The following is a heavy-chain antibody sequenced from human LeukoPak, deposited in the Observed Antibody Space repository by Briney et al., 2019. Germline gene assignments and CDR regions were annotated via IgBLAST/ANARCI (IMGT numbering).Heavy chain of an antibody. J-gene: IGHJ4*02. CDR2: INPNSGGT. CDR3: AREIVGATTFDY. Sequence: GASVKVSCKASGYTFTSYGISWVRQAPVQGLEWMGWINPNSGGTNYAQKFQGRVTMTRDTSISTAYMELSRLRSDDTAVYYCAREIVGATTFDYWGQGTLVTVSS. CDR1: GYTFTSYG. V-gene: IGHV1-2*02. D-gene: IGHD1-26*01.